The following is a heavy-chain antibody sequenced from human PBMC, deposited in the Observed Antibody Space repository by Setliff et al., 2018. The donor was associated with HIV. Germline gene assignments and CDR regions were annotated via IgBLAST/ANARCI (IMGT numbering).Heavy chain of an antibody. D-gene: IGHD3-16*02. CDR2: INHRGST. CDR1: GGSLSGYY. CDR3: ARGADYGWGNYRFPFDY. V-gene: IGHV4-34*01. Sequence: SETLSLTCAVYGGSLSGYYWSWIRQTPGKGLEWIGEINHRGSTNYNPTLKSRVTISLDTSTNQFSLKLSSVTAADTAVYYCARGADYGWGNYRFPFDYWGLGTMVTVSS. J-gene: IGHJ4*02.